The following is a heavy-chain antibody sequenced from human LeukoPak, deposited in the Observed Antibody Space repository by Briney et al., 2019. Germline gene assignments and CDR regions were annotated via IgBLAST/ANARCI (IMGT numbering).Heavy chain of an antibody. D-gene: IGHD6-19*01. CDR2: IRYDGSNK. Sequence: GGSLRLSCAASGLTFSSYGMHWVRQAPGKGLEWVAFIRYDGSNKYYADSVKGRFTISRDNSKNTLYLQMNSLRAEDTAVYYCAKDPEPGIAVAGTDYYFDYWGQGTLVTVSS. CDR3: AKDPEPGIAVAGTDYYFDY. J-gene: IGHJ4*02. V-gene: IGHV3-30*02. CDR1: GLTFSSYG.